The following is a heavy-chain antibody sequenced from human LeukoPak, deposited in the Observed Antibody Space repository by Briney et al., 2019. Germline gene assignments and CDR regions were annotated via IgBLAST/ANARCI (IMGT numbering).Heavy chain of an antibody. CDR2: ISSSGSTI. D-gene: IGHD3-9*01. J-gene: IGHJ4*02. CDR3: ARDLGLRYFDWLPDY. V-gene: IGHV3-11*01. CDR1: GFTFSDYY. Sequence: GGSLGLSCAASGFTFSDYYMSWIRQAPGKGLEWVSYISSSGSTIYYADSVKGRFTISRDNAKNSLYLQMNSLRAEDTAVYYCARDLGLRYFDWLPDYWGQGTLVTVSS.